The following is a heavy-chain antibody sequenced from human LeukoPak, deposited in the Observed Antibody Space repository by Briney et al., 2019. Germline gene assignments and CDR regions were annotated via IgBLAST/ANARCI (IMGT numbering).Heavy chain of an antibody. Sequence: PSETLSLTCTVSAGSINDYFWSWLRQPPGKGLEGIGYIYKSGSTSYNPSLKSRVTISVDTSKNQFSLKLSSVSAADTAVYYCARTKGSTVTTFFGRFDPWGQGTLVTVSS. D-gene: IGHD4-17*01. CDR2: IYKSGST. V-gene: IGHV4-59*08. J-gene: IGHJ5*02. CDR1: AGSINDYF. CDR3: ARTKGSTVTTFFGRFDP.